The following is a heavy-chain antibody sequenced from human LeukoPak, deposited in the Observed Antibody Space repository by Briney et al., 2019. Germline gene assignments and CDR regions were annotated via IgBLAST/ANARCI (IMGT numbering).Heavy chain of an antibody. Sequence: PSETLSLTCTVSGGSISSSSYYWGWIRQPPGKGLEWIGSIYYSGSTYYNPSLKSRVTISVDTSKNQFSLKLSSVTAADTAVYYCARGQIRGVGLFGYWGHGTLVTVSS. CDR1: GGSISSSSYY. V-gene: IGHV4-39*01. J-gene: IGHJ4*01. D-gene: IGHD3-16*01. CDR3: ARGQIRGVGLFGY. CDR2: IYYSGST.